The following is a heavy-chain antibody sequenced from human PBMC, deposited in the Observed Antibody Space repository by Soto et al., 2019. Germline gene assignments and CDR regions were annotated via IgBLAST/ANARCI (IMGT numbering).Heavy chain of an antibody. J-gene: IGHJ4*02. CDR2: VYYTGTT. Sequence: SEPLSLTCTASGGSINNYYWTWIRQPPGMGLEWIGYVYYTGTTSYNPSLKSRVTISVDTSKNQFSLKLTSVTAADTAVYYCARDKITGLFDYWGQGTLVTVSS. D-gene: IGHD2-8*02. CDR1: GGSINNYY. CDR3: ARDKITGLFDY. V-gene: IGHV4-59*12.